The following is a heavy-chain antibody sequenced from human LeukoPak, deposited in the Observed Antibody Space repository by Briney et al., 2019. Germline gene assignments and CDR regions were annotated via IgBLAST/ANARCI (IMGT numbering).Heavy chain of an antibody. CDR3: ARVRITMVRGAPAYFDY. Sequence: SQTLSLTCTVSGGSISSGYYWGWIRQPPGKGLEWIGSIYHSGSTYYNPSLKSRVTISVDTSKNQFSLKLSSVTAADTAVYYCARVRITMVRGAPAYFDYWGQGTLVTVSS. J-gene: IGHJ4*02. D-gene: IGHD3-10*01. V-gene: IGHV4-38-2*02. CDR1: GGSISSGYY. CDR2: IYHSGST.